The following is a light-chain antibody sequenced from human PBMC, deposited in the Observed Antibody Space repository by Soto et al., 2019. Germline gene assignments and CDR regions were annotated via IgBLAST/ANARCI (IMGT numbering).Light chain of an antibody. CDR2: GIS. CDR3: QSYDSSLSGSV. Sequence: QSVLTQPPSVSGAPGQRVTISCTGSSSNIGAGYDVHWYQQLPGTAPKLLIYGISNRPSGVPDRFSGSKSGTSASLAITGLHAEDEADYYCQSYDSSLSGSVFGGGTQLTVL. CDR1: SSNIGAGYD. J-gene: IGLJ3*02. V-gene: IGLV1-40*01.